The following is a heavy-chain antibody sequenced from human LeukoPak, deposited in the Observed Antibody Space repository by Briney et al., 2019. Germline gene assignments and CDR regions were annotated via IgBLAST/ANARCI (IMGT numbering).Heavy chain of an antibody. J-gene: IGHJ4*02. D-gene: IGHD6-13*01. V-gene: IGHV3-66*01. Sequence: PGRSLRLSCAASGLTVSSNYMNWVRQAPGKGLEWVSLIYPGGSTYYADSVKGRFTISRDNSKNTLYLQMNSLRADDTAVYYCARGQRAAASFDYWGQGTLVTVSS. CDR1: GLTVSSNY. CDR3: ARGQRAAASFDY. CDR2: IYPGGST.